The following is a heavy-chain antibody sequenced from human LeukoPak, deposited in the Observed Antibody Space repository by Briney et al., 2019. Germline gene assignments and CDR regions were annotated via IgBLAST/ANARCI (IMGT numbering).Heavy chain of an antibody. CDR1: GGSISSGSYY. V-gene: IGHV4-61*02. Sequence: SETLSLTCTVSGGSISSGSYYWSWIRQPAGKGLEWIGRIYTSGSTNYNPSLKSRVTISVDTSKNQFSLKLSSVTAVDTAVYYCARSGTVINYMDVWGKGTTVTISS. D-gene: IGHD2/OR15-2a*01. CDR3: ARSGTVINYMDV. J-gene: IGHJ6*03. CDR2: IYTSGST.